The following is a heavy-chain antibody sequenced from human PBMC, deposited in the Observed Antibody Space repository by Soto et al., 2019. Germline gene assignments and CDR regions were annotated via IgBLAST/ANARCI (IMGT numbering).Heavy chain of an antibody. V-gene: IGHV3-33*01. D-gene: IGHD3-16*01. J-gene: IGHJ4*02. CDR2: IWHDGGNK. Sequence: QVQLGESGGGVAQPGRSLRLSCAASGFTFSSYGMHWVRQAPGKGLEWVAFIWHDGGNKFYAESVKGRFTISRDNSKNTLYRQMPSLSAEYTAMYYCARDGDVNTGFGKDYWGQGTLVTVSS. CDR3: ARDGDVNTGFGKDY. CDR1: GFTFSSYG.